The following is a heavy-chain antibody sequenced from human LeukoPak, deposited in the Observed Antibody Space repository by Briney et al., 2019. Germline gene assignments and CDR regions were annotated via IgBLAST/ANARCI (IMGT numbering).Heavy chain of an antibody. J-gene: IGHJ5*02. CDR2: IYTSGST. V-gene: IGHV4-61*02. D-gene: IGHD3-10*01. Sequence: SQTLSLTCTVSGGSISSGSYYWSWIRQPAGKGLEWIGRIYTSGSTNYNPSLKSRVTMSVDTSKNQFSLKLSSVTAADTAVYYCARMVPYNWFDPWGQGTLVTVSS. CDR3: ARMVPYNWFDP. CDR1: GGSISSGSYY.